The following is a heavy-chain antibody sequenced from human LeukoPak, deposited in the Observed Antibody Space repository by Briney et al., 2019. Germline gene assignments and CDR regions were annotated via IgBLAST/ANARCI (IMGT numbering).Heavy chain of an antibody. CDR1: GGSISSGGYY. CDR2: IYHSGST. Sequence: SSETLSLTCTVSGGSISSGGYYWSWIRQPPGKGLEWIGYIYHSGSTYYNPSLKSRVTISVDRSKNQFSLKLSSVTAADTAVYYCAGHLSGSYFSGYYYYYMDVWGKGTTVTVSS. D-gene: IGHD1-26*01. CDR3: AGHLSGSYFSGYYYYYMDV. J-gene: IGHJ6*03. V-gene: IGHV4-30-2*01.